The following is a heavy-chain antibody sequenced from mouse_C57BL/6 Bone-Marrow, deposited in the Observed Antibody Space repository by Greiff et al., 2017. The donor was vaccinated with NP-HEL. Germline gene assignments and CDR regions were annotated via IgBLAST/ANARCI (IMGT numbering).Heavy chain of an antibody. D-gene: IGHD1-1*01. V-gene: IGHV1-26*01. CDR2: INPNNGGT. Sequence: VQLQQSGPELVKPGASVKISCKASGYTFTDYYMNWVKQSHGKSLEWIGDINPNNGGTSYNQKFKGKATLTVDKSSSTAYMELRSLTSEDSAVYYCARCLDYGSSYVYFDYWGQGTTLTVSS. CDR1: GYTFTDYY. CDR3: ARCLDYGSSYVYFDY. J-gene: IGHJ2*01.